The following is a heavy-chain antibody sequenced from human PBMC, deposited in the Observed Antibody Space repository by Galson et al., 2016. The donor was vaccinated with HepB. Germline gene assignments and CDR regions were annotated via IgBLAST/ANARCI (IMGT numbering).Heavy chain of an antibody. CDR1: GFTFSSYA. CDR2: ISGSGGST. Sequence: SLRLSCAASGFTFSSYAMSWVRQAPGKGLEWVSTISGSGGSTYYADSVKGRFTISRDNSKNMLYLQMNSLRAEDTAVYYCAKIHLAYCGGDCYLFDYWGQGTLVTVSS. J-gene: IGHJ4*02. D-gene: IGHD2-21*01. CDR3: AKIHLAYCGGDCYLFDY. V-gene: IGHV3-23*01.